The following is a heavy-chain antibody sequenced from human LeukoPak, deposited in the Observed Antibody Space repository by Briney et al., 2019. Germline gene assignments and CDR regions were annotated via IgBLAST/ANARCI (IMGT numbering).Heavy chain of an antibody. V-gene: IGHV3-33*01. CDR1: QVTFNIYA. CDR2: IWYDGSQK. Sequence: PGRSLXLSCAASQVTFNIYAMHWVRQAPGKGLEGVAVIWYDGSQKYYADSVKGGFTVSRDNSKSTLYLQMNSLRAEDTAVYYCARDLGTATGAFWGQGTLVTVSS. CDR3: ARDLGTATGAF. D-gene: IGHD7-27*01. J-gene: IGHJ4*02.